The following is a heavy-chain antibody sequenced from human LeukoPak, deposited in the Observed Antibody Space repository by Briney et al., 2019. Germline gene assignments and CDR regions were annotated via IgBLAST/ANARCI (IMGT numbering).Heavy chain of an antibody. J-gene: IGHJ4*02. V-gene: IGHV4-34*01. Sequence: KSSETLSLTCTVSGYSISTGYYWSWIRQPPGKGLEWIGEINHSGSTNYNPSLKSRVTISVDTSKNQFSLKLSSVTAADTAVYYCARSAVAGGFDYWGQGTLVTVSS. CDR2: INHSGST. D-gene: IGHD6-19*01. CDR1: GYSISTGYY. CDR3: ARSAVAGGFDY.